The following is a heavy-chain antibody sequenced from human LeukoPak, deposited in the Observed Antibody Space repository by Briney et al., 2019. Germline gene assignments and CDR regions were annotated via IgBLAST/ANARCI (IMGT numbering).Heavy chain of an antibody. D-gene: IGHD6-13*01. Sequence: PSETLSLTCTVSGDSISSSTYYWGWIRQPPGKGLEWIGSIYYNGRTYYSPSLKSRVTISIDTSNQFSLRLDSMTAADTAVYYCVRDRQQLVSWYYYYMDVWGKGTTVTVSS. J-gene: IGHJ6*03. CDR2: IYYNGRT. V-gene: IGHV4-39*07. CDR1: GDSISSSTYY. CDR3: VRDRQQLVSWYYYYMDV.